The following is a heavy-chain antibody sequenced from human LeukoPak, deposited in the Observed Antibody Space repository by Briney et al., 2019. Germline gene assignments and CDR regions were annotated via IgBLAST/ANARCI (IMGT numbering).Heavy chain of an antibody. CDR2: ISGSGGST. V-gene: IGHV3-23*01. CDR3: AKDLTTAMVAFFDY. Sequence: GGSLRLSCAASGFTFSSYSMYWVRQAPGKGLEWVSAISGSGGSTYYADSVKGRFTISRDNSKNTLYLQMNSLRAEDTAVYYCAKDLTTAMVAFFDYWGQGTLVTVSS. D-gene: IGHD5-18*01. J-gene: IGHJ4*02. CDR1: GFTFSSYS.